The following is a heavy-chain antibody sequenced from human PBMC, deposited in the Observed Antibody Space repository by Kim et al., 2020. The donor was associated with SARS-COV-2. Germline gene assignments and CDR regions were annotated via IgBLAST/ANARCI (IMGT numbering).Heavy chain of an antibody. V-gene: IGHV3-30*04. J-gene: IGHJ4*02. D-gene: IGHD3-10*01. CDR2: ISYDGSNK. CDR1: GFTFSSYA. Sequence: GGSLRLSCAASGFTFSSYAMHWVRQAPGKGLEWVAVISYDGSNKYYADSVKGRFTISRDNSKNALSLQMNSLTAEDTAVYYCARDVYYYGSGSFDYWGQGTLVTVSS. CDR3: ARDVYYYGSGSFDY.